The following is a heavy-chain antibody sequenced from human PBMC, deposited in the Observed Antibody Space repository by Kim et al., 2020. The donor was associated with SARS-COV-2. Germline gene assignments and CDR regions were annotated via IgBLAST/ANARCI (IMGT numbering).Heavy chain of an antibody. CDR2: ISWDGTRT. D-gene: IGHD4-17*01. CDR1: GFTFSTSP. Sequence: GGSLRLSCVASGFTFSTSPMGWVRQAPGKGLEWVSRISWDGTRTYYADSVKGRVTISSDKSKNTLYLHMNSLRVEDTAVYYCAKGVTNSGFDYWGQGTQVTVSS. CDR3: AKGVTNSGFDY. J-gene: IGHJ4*02. V-gene: IGHV3-23*01.